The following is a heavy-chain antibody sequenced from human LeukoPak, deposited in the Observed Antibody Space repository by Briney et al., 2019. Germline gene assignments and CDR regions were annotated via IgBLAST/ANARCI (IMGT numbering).Heavy chain of an antibody. Sequence: QTGGSLRLSCAASGFNLRDFYIDWVRQAPGKGLEWLGRSRSDLQGYSLEYAASVRGRFTISRDVSDNSLYLQMTSLKSEDTAVYFCARSMTTRDFDLWGRGTLVTVSS. V-gene: IGHV3-72*01. D-gene: IGHD4-11*01. J-gene: IGHJ2*01. CDR2: SRSDLQGYSL. CDR1: GFNLRDFY. CDR3: ARSMTTRDFDL.